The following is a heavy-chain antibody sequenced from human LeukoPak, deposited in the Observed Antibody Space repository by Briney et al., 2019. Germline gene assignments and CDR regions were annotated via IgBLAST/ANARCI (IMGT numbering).Heavy chain of an antibody. CDR2: FDPEDGET. D-gene: IGHD3-9*01. CDR1: GYTLTKLS. CDR3: ATVSNEVGNDILTGYLI. J-gene: IGHJ4*02. V-gene: IGHV1-24*01. Sequence: ASVKVSCKVSGYTLTKLSMHWVRQAPGKGLEWMGGFDPEDGETIYAQKFQGRVTMTEDTSTDTAYMELSSLRSEDTAVYYCATVSNEVGNDILTGYLIWGQGTLVTVSS.